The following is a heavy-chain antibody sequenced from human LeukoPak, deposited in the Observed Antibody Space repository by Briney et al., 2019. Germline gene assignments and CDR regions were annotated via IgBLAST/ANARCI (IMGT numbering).Heavy chain of an antibody. V-gene: IGHV3-11*01. J-gene: IGHJ5*02. CDR1: GFTFSDYY. CDR2: FSSSGSTI. Sequence: GGSLRLSCAASGFTFSDYYMSWIRQAPGEGLEWVSYFSSSGSTIYYADSVKGRFTISRDNAKNSLYLQMNSLRAEDTAVYYCTRDPHYCSAASCYRVNWFDPWGQGTLVTVSS. D-gene: IGHD2-2*01. CDR3: TRDPHYCSAASCYRVNWFDP.